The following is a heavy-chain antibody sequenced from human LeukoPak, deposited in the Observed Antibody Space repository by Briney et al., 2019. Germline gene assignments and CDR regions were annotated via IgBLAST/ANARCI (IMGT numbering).Heavy chain of an antibody. CDR1: GFTFSSYA. D-gene: IGHD3-10*01. CDR2: ISSSGYDI. J-gene: IGHJ6*03. V-gene: IGHV3-21*04. Sequence: GGSLRLSCAASGFTFSSYAMSWVRQAPGKGLEWVSSISSSGYDIYYADSVKGRFTISRDNAKISLYLQMNSLRAEDTALYYCARNSGAGYYFYMDVWGKGTAVTVSS. CDR3: ARNSGAGYYFYMDV.